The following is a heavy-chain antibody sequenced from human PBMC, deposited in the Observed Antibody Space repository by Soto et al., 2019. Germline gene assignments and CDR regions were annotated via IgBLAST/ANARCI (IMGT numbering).Heavy chain of an antibody. CDR2: INAGNGNT. CDR3: ARDWPYYDSSGYRSNAFDI. Sequence: QVQLVQSGAAVKKPGASVKVSCKASGYTFTSYAMHWVRQAPGQRLEWMGWINAGNGNTKYSQKFQGRVTITRDTSASTAYMELSSLRSEDTAVYYCARDWPYYDSSGYRSNAFDIWGQGTMVTVSS. CDR1: GYTFTSYA. J-gene: IGHJ3*02. D-gene: IGHD3-22*01. V-gene: IGHV1-3*01.